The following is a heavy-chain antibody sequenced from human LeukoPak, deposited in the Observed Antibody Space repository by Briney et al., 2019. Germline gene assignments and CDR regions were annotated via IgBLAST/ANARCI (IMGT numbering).Heavy chain of an antibody. V-gene: IGHV3-21*01. CDR1: GFTFSSYS. J-gene: IGHJ4*02. D-gene: IGHD3-22*01. Sequence: GGSLRLPCAASGFTFSSYSMNWVRQAPGKGLEWVSSISSSSSYIYYADSVKGRFTLTRDNARNSVYLQMNSLRAEDTAVYYCANSAYDSSGYMGYWGQGTLVTVSS. CDR2: ISSSSSYI. CDR3: ANSAYDSSGYMGY.